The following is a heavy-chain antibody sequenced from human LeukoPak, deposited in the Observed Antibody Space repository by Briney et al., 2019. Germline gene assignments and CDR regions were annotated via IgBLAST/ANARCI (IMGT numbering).Heavy chain of an antibody. V-gene: IGHV3-23*01. CDR3: ARDVEGGTFDI. CDR2: ISRSGGDT. Sequence: GGSLRLSCAASGFTFSRYAMAWVRQAPGXGLEWVSAISRSGGDTEYADSVKGRFTISRDNSKNTLYMQMNSLRAEDAAVYFCARDVEGGTFDIWGQGTTVTVSS. CDR1: GFTFSRYA. J-gene: IGHJ3*02. D-gene: IGHD3-16*01.